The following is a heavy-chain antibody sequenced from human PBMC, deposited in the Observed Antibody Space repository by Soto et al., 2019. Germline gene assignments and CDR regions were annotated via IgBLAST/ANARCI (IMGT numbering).Heavy chain of an antibody. V-gene: IGHV1-3*01. J-gene: IGHJ5*02. CDR1: GYTFTSYA. Sequence: ASVKVSCKASGYTFTSYAMHWVRQAPGQRLEWMGWVNAGNGNTKYSQKFQGRVTITRDTSASTAYMELSSLRPEDTAVYYYARAYYDTKVYSLAPWGLGTLVTVSS. CDR2: VNAGNGNT. CDR3: ARAYYDTKVYSLAP. D-gene: IGHD3-16*01.